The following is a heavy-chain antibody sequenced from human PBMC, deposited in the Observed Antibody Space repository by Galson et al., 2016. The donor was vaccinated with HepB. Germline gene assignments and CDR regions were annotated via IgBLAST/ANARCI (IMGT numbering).Heavy chain of an antibody. J-gene: IGHJ4*02. CDR3: ARSNGYDPFDS. Sequence: SETLSLTCAVSGASISSSDWWSWLRQPPGQGLEWIGEIYHSGSTNYNPSLKSRAAISVDKSINQFSLKLSSVTAADTAVYYCARSNGYDPFDSWGQGTLVTVSS. D-gene: IGHD5-12*01. CDR1: GASISSSDW. V-gene: IGHV4-4*02. CDR2: IYHSGST.